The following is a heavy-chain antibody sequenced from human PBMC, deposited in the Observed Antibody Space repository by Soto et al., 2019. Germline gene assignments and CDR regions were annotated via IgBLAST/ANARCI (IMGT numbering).Heavy chain of an antibody. D-gene: IGHD2-2*01. J-gene: IGHJ4*02. Sequence: PGGSLRLSCAASGFTFSSYSMNWVRQAPGKGLEWVSSISSSSSYIYYADSVKGRFTISRDNAKNSLYLQMNSLRAEDTAVYYCARVTQAIVVVQAATTMKIDYWGQGTLVTVSS. V-gene: IGHV3-21*01. CDR2: ISSSSSYI. CDR1: GFTFSSYS. CDR3: ARVTQAIVVVQAATTMKIDY.